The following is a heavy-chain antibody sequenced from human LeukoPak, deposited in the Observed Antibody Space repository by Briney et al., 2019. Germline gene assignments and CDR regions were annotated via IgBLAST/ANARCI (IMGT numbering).Heavy chain of an antibody. CDR2: ISYDGSSK. J-gene: IGHJ4*02. CDR3: ARVRIAAAGRGYFDF. CDR1: GFTFSSYA. Sequence: GGSLRLSCAASGFTFSSYAMHWVRQAPGKGLEWVAVISYDGSSKYYADSVKGRFTISRDNSKNTLYLQMNSLRAEDTAVYYCARVRIAAAGRGYFDFWGQGTLVTVSS. D-gene: IGHD6-13*01. V-gene: IGHV3-30-3*01.